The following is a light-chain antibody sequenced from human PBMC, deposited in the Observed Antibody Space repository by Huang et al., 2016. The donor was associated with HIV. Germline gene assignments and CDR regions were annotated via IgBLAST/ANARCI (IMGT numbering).Light chain of an antibody. CDR2: KAS. V-gene: IGKV1-5*03. CDR1: QSISSW. CDR3: QQYSDFST. J-gene: IGKJ1*01. Sequence: DIQMTQSPSTLSASVGDRVTITCRASQSISSWLAWYQQKPGKAPKLLIYKASTLESGVPSRFSGRGSGTEFTLTISSLQHDDFAIYYCQQYSDFSTFGQGTKVEI.